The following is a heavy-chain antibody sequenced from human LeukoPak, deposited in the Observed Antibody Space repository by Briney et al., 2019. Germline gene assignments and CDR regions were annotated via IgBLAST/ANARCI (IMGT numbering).Heavy chain of an antibody. CDR3: ARDHRTTVTVYYFDY. CDR2: IWYDGRDK. CDR1: RFTFSSYG. Sequence: GGSLRLSCAASRFTFSSYGMHWVRQAPGKGLEWVAVIWYDGRDKYYADSVKGRFTISRDNSKNTLYLQMNSLRAEDTAVYYCARDHRTTVTVYYFDYWGQGTLVTVSS. D-gene: IGHD4-17*01. V-gene: IGHV3-33*08. J-gene: IGHJ4*02.